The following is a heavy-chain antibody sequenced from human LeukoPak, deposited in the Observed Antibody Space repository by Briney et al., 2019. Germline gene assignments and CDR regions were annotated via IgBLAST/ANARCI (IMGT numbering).Heavy chain of an antibody. CDR3: AKDARRTSGWYFFDY. Sequence: GGSLRLSCAASGFTFSNQAMGWVRQASGKGLEWVSVISDSGDITYYADSVKGRFTISRDNSKNTLFLQMNSLRAEDTAVYYCAKDARRTSGWYFFDYWGQGTLVTVSS. CDR2: ISDSGDIT. V-gene: IGHV3-23*01. D-gene: IGHD6-19*01. J-gene: IGHJ4*02. CDR1: GFTFSNQA.